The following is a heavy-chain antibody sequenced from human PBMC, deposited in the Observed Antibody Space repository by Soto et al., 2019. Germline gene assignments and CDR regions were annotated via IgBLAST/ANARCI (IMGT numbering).Heavy chain of an antibody. CDR1: GLAFSNFP. Sequence: EVQLLEAGGTLVQPGGSLTLSCATSGLAFSNFPMIWVRRAPGKGLEWVSSIRGRSLDTHYADSVKGRFTVPRDNSTILLLLQMGSLTAEKTAMYYCVSEPEDACRHYFDYCGHGTMVTVSS. CDR2: IRGRSLDT. V-gene: IGHV3-23*01. D-gene: IGHD2-15*01. J-gene: IGHJ4*03. CDR3: VSEPEDACRHYFDY.